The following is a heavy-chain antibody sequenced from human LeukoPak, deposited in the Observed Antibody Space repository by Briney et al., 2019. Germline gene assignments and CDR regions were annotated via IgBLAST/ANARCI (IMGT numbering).Heavy chain of an antibody. Sequence: SETLSLTCTVSGGSISNYFWSWVRQPAGKGLEWIGRIYSTGRSDYNPSLKSRITMSVDASKNQFSLKLSSVTAADTAVYYCARERSHSLDYWGQGTLVTVSS. CDR3: ARERSHSLDY. CDR1: GGSISNYF. V-gene: IGHV4-4*07. CDR2: IYSTGRS. D-gene: IGHD5-18*01. J-gene: IGHJ4*02.